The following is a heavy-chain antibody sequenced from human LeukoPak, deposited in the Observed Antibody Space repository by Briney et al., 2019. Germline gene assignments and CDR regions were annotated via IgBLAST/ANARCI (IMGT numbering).Heavy chain of an antibody. CDR3: ARVRYYDFWSGYNWFDP. Sequence: SETLSLTCAVYGGSSSGYDWSWIRQPPGKGLEWIGEINHSGSTNYNPSLKSRVTISVDTSKNQFSLKLSSVTAADTAVYYCARVRYYDFWSGYNWFDPWGQGTLVTVSS. D-gene: IGHD3-3*01. CDR1: GGSSSGYD. V-gene: IGHV4-34*01. CDR2: INHSGST. J-gene: IGHJ5*02.